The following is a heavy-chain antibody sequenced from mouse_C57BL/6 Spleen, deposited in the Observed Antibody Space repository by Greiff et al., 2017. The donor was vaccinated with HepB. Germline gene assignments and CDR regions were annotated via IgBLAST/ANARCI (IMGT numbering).Heavy chain of an antibody. J-gene: IGHJ3*01. V-gene: IGHV14-4*01. CDR2: IDPENGDT. CDR3: TTVGNPFAY. Sequence: VQLQQSGAELVRPGASVKLSCTASGFNIKDDYMHWVKQRPEQGLEWIGWIDPENGDTEYASKFQGKATITADTSSNTAYLQLSSLTSEDTAVYYCTTVGNPFAYWGQGTLVTVSA. CDR1: GFNIKDDY.